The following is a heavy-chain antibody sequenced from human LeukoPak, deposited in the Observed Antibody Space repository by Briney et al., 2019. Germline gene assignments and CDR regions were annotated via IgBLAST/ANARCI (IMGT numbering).Heavy chain of an antibody. J-gene: IGHJ4*02. D-gene: IGHD3-22*01. CDR1: GYTFTSYG. CDR3: ARAAPYYYDSSRLFDY. CDR2: ISAYNGNT. Sequence: ASVKVSCKASGYTFTSYGISWVRQAPGQGLEWMGWISAYNGNTNYAQKLQGRVTMTTDTSTSTAYMELRSLRSDDTAVYYCARAAPYYYDSSRLFDYWGQGTLVTVSS. V-gene: IGHV1-18*01.